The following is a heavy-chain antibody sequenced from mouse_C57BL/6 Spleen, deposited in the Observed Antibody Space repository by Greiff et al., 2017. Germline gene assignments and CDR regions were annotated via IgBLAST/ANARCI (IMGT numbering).Heavy chain of an antibody. CDR1: GYTFTGYW. V-gene: IGHV1-9*01. CDR3: SSRVSKVVEGDFDV. J-gene: IGHJ1*03. D-gene: IGHD1-1*01. Sequence: VQLQQSGAELVKPGASVKFSCKASGYTFTGYWIDWVKQRPGHGLEWIGEIFPGSGSTNYNEKFKGKATVTADTSSNTAYMQLSSLTTEDSAIYYCSSRVSKVVEGDFDVWGTGTTVTVSS. CDR2: IFPGSGST.